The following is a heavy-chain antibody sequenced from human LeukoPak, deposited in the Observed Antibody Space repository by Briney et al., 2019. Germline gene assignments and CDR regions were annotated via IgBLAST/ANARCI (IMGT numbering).Heavy chain of an antibody. CDR2: ISSSGGGT. D-gene: IGHD3-16*01. Sequence: GGSLRLSCAASGFAFSKYAMSWVRQAPGKGLEWVSAISSSGGGTYYADSVTGRFTISRDNSKNTLFLQMISLRAADMAVYYCTQGGLSSFDSWGQGTLVTVSS. J-gene: IGHJ4*02. CDR3: TQGGLSSFDS. CDR1: GFAFSKYA. V-gene: IGHV3-23*01.